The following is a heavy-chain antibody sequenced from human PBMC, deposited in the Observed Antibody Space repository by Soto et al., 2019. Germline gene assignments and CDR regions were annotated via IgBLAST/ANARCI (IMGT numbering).Heavy chain of an antibody. V-gene: IGHV4-61*01. CDR2: IYYSGST. CDR3: AREGGNYYFDY. Sequence: LSLTCTVSGGSVSSGSYYWSWIRQPPGKGLEWIGYIYYSGSTNYNPSLKSRVTISVDTSKNQFSLKLSSVTAADTAVYYCAREGGNYYFDYWGQGTLVTVSS. J-gene: IGHJ4*02. CDR1: GGSVSSGSYY. D-gene: IGHD1-7*01.